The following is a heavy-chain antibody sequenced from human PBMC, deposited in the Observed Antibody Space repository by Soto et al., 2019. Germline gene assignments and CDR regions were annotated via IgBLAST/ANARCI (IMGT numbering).Heavy chain of an antibody. Sequence: QVQLVQSGAEVKKPGASVKVSCKASGYTFTNYDINWVRQAPGQGLEWMGWMDPKSGNTDYAQKFPGRGNITRNTSISTAYLEVSSLSSEYTAVYFCARGRGWRDYWGQGTLVTVSS. D-gene: IGHD2-15*01. CDR1: GYTFTNYD. J-gene: IGHJ4*02. CDR3: ARGRGWRDY. CDR2: MDPKSGNT. V-gene: IGHV1-8*01.